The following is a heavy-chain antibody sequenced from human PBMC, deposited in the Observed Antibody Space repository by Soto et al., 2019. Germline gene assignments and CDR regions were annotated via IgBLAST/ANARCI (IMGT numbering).Heavy chain of an antibody. CDR3: AKDGEYSYGYSSFFDY. CDR2: ISGSGGST. V-gene: IGHV3-23*01. J-gene: IGHJ4*02. CDR1: GFTFSSYA. D-gene: IGHD5-18*01. Sequence: GGSLRLSCAASGFTFSSYAMSWVRQAPGKGLEWVSAISGSGGSTYYADSVKGRFTISRDNSKNTLYLQMNSLSAEDTAVYYCAKDGEYSYGYSSFFDYWGQGTLVTVSS.